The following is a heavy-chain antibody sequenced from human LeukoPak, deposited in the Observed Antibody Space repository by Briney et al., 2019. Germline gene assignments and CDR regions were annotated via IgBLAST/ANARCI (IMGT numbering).Heavy chain of an antibody. J-gene: IGHJ6*02. CDR3: ARDASSYYDFWSGYYPTGGYYYGMDV. CDR1: GYTFTSYG. Sequence: ALVKVSCKASGYTFTSYGISWVRQAPGQGLEWMGWISAYNGNTNYAQKLQGRVTMTTDTSTSTAYMELRSLRSDDTAVYYCARDASSYYDFWSGYYPTGGYYYGMDVWGQGTTVTVSS. V-gene: IGHV1-18*01. D-gene: IGHD3-3*01. CDR2: ISAYNGNT.